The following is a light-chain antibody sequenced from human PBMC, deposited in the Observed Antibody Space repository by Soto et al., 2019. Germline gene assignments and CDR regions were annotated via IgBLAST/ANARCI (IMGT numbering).Light chain of an antibody. CDR1: SSDVGSYNL. J-gene: IGLJ3*02. Sequence: QSALTQPASVSGSPGQSITISCTGTSSDVGSYNLVSWYQQHPGKAPKLMIYEGSKRPSGVSNRFSGSKSGNTASLTISGLQAEDEADYYCCSYAGSSTDWVFGGGTKLHVL. CDR3: CSYAGSSTDWV. CDR2: EGS. V-gene: IGLV2-23*01.